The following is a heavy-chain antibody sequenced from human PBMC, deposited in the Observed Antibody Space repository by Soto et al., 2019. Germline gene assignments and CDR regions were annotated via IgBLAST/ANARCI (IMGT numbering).Heavy chain of an antibody. J-gene: IGHJ5*02. CDR3: ARHQASGLPLITIFGVAPYTPFDP. Sequence: PSETLSLTCTVSGGSISSSSYYWGWIRQPPGKGLEWIGSIYYSGSTYYNPSLKSRVTISVDTSKNQFSLKLSSVTAADTAVYYCARHQASGLPLITIFGVAPYTPFDPWGQGTLVTVSS. CDR1: GGSISSSSYY. V-gene: IGHV4-39*01. D-gene: IGHD3-3*01. CDR2: IYYSGST.